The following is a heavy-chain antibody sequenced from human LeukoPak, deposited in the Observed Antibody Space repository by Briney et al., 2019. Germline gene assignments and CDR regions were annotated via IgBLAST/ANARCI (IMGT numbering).Heavy chain of an antibody. CDR3: ASDTLMVRGVIDH. Sequence: SQTLSLTCTVSGGSISSGDYYWSWIRQPSGKGLEWIGYIYYSGSTYYNPSLKSRVTISVDTSKNQFSLKLSSVTAADTAVYYCASDTLMVRGVIDHWGQGTLVTVSS. CDR1: GGSISSGDYY. D-gene: IGHD3-10*01. V-gene: IGHV4-30-4*01. CDR2: IYYSGST. J-gene: IGHJ4*02.